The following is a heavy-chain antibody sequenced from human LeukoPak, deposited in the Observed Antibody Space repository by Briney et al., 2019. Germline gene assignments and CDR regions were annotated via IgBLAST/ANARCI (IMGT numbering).Heavy chain of an antibody. CDR1: GFTFSSYE. D-gene: IGHD3-9*01. CDR2: ISSSGSTI. J-gene: IGHJ4*02. CDR3: AVRGPYYDILTGYGY. V-gene: IGHV3-48*03. Sequence: GGSLRLSCAASGFTFSSYEMNWVRQAPGKGLEWVSYISSSGSTIYYADSVKGRFTISRDNAKNSLYLQMNSLRAEDTAVYYCAVRGPYYDILTGYGYWGQGTLVTVSS.